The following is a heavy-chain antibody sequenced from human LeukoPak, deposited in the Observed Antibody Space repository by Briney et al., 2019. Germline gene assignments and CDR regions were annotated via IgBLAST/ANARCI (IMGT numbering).Heavy chain of an antibody. CDR1: GGTFSSYA. Sequence: ASVTVSCKASGGTFSSYAISWVRQAPGQGLEWMGGIIPIFGTANYAQKFQGRVTITADKSTSTAYMELSSLRSEDTAVYYCARASWQWLGYFDYWGQGTLVTVSS. D-gene: IGHD6-19*01. J-gene: IGHJ4*02. V-gene: IGHV1-69*06. CDR2: IIPIFGTA. CDR3: ARASWQWLGYFDY.